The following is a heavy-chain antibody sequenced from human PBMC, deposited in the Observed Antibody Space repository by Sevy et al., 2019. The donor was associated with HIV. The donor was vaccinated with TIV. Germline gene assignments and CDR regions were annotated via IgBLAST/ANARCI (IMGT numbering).Heavy chain of an antibody. J-gene: IGHJ4*02. D-gene: IGHD6-19*01. CDR3: ARLPQWLGPRFDS. CDR2: IDNGGST. CDR1: GASMRSSHY. V-gene: IGHV4-39*01. Sequence: SETLSLTCTVSGASMRSSHYWAWIRQPPGKGLVWVASIDNGGSTYYNPSLKARLTISIDTSKTKCSLNLNSVTATDTAIYYCARLPQWLGPRFDSWGPGTLVTVSS.